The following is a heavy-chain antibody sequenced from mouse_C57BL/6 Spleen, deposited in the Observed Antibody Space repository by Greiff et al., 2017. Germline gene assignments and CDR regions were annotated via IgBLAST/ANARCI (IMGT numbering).Heavy chain of an antibody. D-gene: IGHD2-3*01. J-gene: IGHJ1*03. CDR1: GFSLTSYA. V-gene: IGHV2-9-1*01. CDR3: ARDRWLLLESYWYFDV. CDR2: IWTGGGT. Sequence: QVQLQQSGPGLVAPSQSLSITCTVSGFSLTSYALSWVRQPPGKGLEWLGVIWTGGGTNYNSALKTRLSISKDNSKSQAFLKMNSLQTDDTARYYCARDRWLLLESYWYFDVWGTGTTVTVSS.